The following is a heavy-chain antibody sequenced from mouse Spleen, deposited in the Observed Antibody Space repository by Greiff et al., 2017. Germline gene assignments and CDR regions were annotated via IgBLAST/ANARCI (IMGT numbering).Heavy chain of an antibody. CDR3: ARWDYYGSRPFDY. J-gene: IGHJ2*01. V-gene: IGHV1-82*01. CDR1: GYAFSSSW. Sequence: QVQLQQSGPELVKPGASVKISCKASGYAFSSSWMNWVKQRPGKGLEWIGRIYPGDGDTNYNGKFKGKATLTADKSSSTAYMQLSSLTSEDSAVYFCARWDYYGSRPFDYWGQGTTLTVSS. D-gene: IGHD1-1*01. CDR2: IYPGDGDT.